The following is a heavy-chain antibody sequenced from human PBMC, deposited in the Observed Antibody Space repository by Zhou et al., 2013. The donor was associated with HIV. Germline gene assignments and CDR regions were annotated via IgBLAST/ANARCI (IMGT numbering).Heavy chain of an antibody. CDR2: INPNGGTT. J-gene: IGHJ4*02. D-gene: IGHD3-10*01. Sequence: QVQLVQSGAEVKKPGASVKVSCKASGFMFTSYYMHWVRQAPGQGLEWMGIINPNGGTTTYAQKFQGRVIMTRDTSTSTLYMELTSLRFEDTAVYYCARELYGSGNYFDFWGQGTLVTVSS. CDR1: GFMFTSYY. CDR3: ARELYGSGNYFDF. V-gene: IGHV1-46*01.